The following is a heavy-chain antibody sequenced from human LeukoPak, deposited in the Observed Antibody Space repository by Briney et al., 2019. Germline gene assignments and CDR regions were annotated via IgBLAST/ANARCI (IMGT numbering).Heavy chain of an antibody. CDR1: GYTFTSYT. Sequence: ASVKVSCKASGYTFTSYTMHWVRQAPGQRLEWMGWINAGTGNTKYSQKFQGRVTITRDTSASTAYMELSSLRSEDTAVYYCARVPAARRGMDVWGQGTTVTVSS. V-gene: IGHV1-3*01. CDR3: ARVPAARRGMDV. D-gene: IGHD2-2*01. CDR2: INAGTGNT. J-gene: IGHJ6*02.